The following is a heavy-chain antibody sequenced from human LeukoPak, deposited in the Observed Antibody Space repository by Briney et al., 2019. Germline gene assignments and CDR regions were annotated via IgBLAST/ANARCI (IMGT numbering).Heavy chain of an antibody. Sequence: PGGSLRLSCAASGFTFSSYSMNWVRQAPGKGLEWVSSISSSSSYIYYADSVKGRFTISRDNAKNSLYLQMNSLRAEDTAVYYCASSDPYYYDSSGYDKIDYWGQGTLVTVSS. V-gene: IGHV3-21*01. CDR3: ASSDPYYYDSSGYDKIDY. CDR1: GFTFSSYS. CDR2: ISSSSSYI. D-gene: IGHD3-22*01. J-gene: IGHJ4*02.